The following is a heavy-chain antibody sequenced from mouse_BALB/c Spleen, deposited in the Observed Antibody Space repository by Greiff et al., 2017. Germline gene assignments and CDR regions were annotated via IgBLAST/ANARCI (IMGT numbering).Heavy chain of an antibody. CDR3: ARRGNYVDYFDY. D-gene: IGHD2-1*01. CDR1: GYSITSGYY. Sequence: EESGPGLVKPSQSLSLTCSVTGYSITSGYYWNWIRQFPGNKLEWMGYISYDGSNNYNPSLKNRISITRDTSKNQFFLKLNSVTTEDTATYYCARRGNYVDYFDYWGQGTTLTVSS. CDR2: ISYDGSN. J-gene: IGHJ2*01. V-gene: IGHV3-6*02.